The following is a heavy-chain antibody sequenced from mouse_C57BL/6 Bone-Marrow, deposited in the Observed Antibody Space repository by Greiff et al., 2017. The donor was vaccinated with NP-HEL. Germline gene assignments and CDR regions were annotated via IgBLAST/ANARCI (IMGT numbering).Heavy chain of an antibody. CDR2: IRNKANNHAT. Sequence: EVKLVESGGGLVQPGGSMKLSCAASGFTFSDAWMDWVRQSPEKGLEWVAEIRNKANNHATYYAESVKGRFTISRDDSKSSVYLQMNSLRAEDTGIYYCTRRSYYDYDGSWFAYWGQGTLVTVSA. CDR1: GFTFSDAW. D-gene: IGHD2-4*01. V-gene: IGHV6-6*01. CDR3: TRRSYYDYDGSWFAY. J-gene: IGHJ3*01.